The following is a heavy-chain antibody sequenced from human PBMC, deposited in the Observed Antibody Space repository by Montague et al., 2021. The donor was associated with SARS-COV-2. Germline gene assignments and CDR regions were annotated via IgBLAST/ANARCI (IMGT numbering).Heavy chain of an antibody. V-gene: IGHV4-31*03. J-gene: IGHJ3*02. CDR3: ARDPRYDSSGYYLGSAFDI. Sequence: TLSLTCTVSGGSISSGGYYWSWIRQHPGKGLEWIGYIYYSGSTYYXXXFKSRVTISVDTSKNQFSLKLSSVTAADTAVYYCARDPRYDSSGYYLGSAFDIWGQGTMVTVSS. CDR1: GGSISSGGYY. CDR2: IYYSGST. D-gene: IGHD3-22*01.